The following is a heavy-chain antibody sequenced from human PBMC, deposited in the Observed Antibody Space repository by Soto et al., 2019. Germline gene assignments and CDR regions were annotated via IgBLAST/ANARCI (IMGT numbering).Heavy chain of an antibody. Sequence: SETLSLTCAVYGGSFSGYYWSWIRQPPGKGLEWIGEINHSGSTNYNPSLKSRVTISVGTSKNQFSLKLSSVTAADTAVYYCARAITIFGVVIISGIFDYWGQGTLVTVSS. CDR2: INHSGST. CDR1: GGSFSGYY. J-gene: IGHJ4*02. D-gene: IGHD3-3*01. CDR3: ARAITIFGVVIISGIFDY. V-gene: IGHV4-34*01.